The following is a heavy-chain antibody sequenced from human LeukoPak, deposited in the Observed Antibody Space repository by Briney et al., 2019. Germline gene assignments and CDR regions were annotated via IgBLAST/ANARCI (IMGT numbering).Heavy chain of an antibody. V-gene: IGHV3-23*01. J-gene: IGHJ3*02. CDR3: VKESGFMVAPNSAFDI. D-gene: IGHD4/OR15-4a*01. CDR1: GFTFSSYV. Sequence: PGGSLRLSCSASGFTFSSYVLSWVRQAPGKGLEWVSAISGTGDSIYYADSVKGRFTISRDNSKNTLYLQMSSLRAEDTAVYYCVKESGFMVAPNSAFDIWGQGTMVTVSS. CDR2: ISGTGDSI.